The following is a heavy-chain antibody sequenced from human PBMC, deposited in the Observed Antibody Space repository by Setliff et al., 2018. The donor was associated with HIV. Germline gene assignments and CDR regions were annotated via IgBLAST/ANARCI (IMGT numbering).Heavy chain of an antibody. D-gene: IGHD3-3*01. CDR3: ARDGEIGPDF. J-gene: IGHJ4*02. CDR1: GYNFINYG. CDR2: ISVFNGDT. Sequence: GSVKVSCKASGYNFINYGISWVRQAPGQGLEWMGWISVFNGDTTYAQNLQGRFTMTSDTSTTTAYMELRNLRSDDTAVYYCARDGEIGPDFWGQGTLVTVSS. V-gene: IGHV1-18*01.